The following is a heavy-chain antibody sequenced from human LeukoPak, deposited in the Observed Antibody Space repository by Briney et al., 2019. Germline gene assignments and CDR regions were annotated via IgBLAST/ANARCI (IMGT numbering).Heavy chain of an antibody. Sequence: GGSLRLSCAASGFTFSTFEMNWVRQAPGKGLEWLSYISGGGETRYYADSVKGRFTISRDNGKNSLYLQMNSLRAEDTAVYYCARDASGGDLPFDYWGQGTLITVSS. CDR1: GFTFSTFE. CDR3: ARDASGGDLPFDY. J-gene: IGHJ4*02. D-gene: IGHD2-21*02. CDR2: ISGGGETR. V-gene: IGHV3-48*03.